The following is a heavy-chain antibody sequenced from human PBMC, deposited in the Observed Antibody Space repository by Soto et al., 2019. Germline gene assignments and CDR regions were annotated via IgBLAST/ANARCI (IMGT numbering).Heavy chain of an antibody. Sequence: EVQLVESGGGLVQPGGSLRLSCAASGFTFSSSEMYWVRQAPGKGLEWISYIHPGGQTIFYAESVKGRFTISRDNAKHSVYLQMNSLRAEATAVYYCARRGSRWGRGTKGTVSS. D-gene: IGHD2-15*01. CDR2: IHPGGQTI. V-gene: IGHV3-48*03. J-gene: IGHJ3*01. CDR3: ARRGSR. CDR1: GFTFSSSE.